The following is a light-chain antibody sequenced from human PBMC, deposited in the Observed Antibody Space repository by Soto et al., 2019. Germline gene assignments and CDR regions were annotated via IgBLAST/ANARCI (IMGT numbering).Light chain of an antibody. V-gene: IGLV1-44*01. CDR3: AAWDDSLNGYWV. Sequence: QAVVTQPPSASGTAGQRVTISCSGSSSNIGSNTVNWYQQLPGTAPKLLIYSNGQRPSGVPYRFSGSKSGTSASLAISGLQSEDEADYYCAAWDDSLNGYWVFGGGTKLTVL. CDR1: SSNIGSNT. J-gene: IGLJ3*02. CDR2: SNG.